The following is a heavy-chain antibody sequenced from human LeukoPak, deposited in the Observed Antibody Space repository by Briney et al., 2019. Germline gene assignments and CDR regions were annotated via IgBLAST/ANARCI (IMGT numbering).Heavy chain of an antibody. Sequence: SETLSLTCSVSTDSTNTYYWSWIRQSPGKGVEWMGHIYHSGSTDYIPSLKSRVTVSIDMSKTEFSLKLTSVTVADTAMYYCVRLRWKLLAPYFDHWGQGAFVIVSS. V-gene: IGHV4-59*01. CDR1: TDSTNTYY. J-gene: IGHJ4*02. CDR2: IYHSGST. D-gene: IGHD2-15*01. CDR3: VRLRWKLLAPYFDH.